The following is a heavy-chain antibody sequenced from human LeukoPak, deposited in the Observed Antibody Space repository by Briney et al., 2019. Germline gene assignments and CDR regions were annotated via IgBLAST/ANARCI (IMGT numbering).Heavy chain of an antibody. CDR2: ISSNGGST. CDR3: ARDQLLWFGAFDY. D-gene: IGHD3-10*01. J-gene: IGHJ4*02. V-gene: IGHV3-64*01. CDR1: GFTFSSYA. Sequence: GGSLRLSCAASGFTFSSYAMHWVRQAPGKGLEYVSAISSNGGSTYYANSVKGRFTISRDNSKNTLYLQMGSLRAEDMAVYYCARDQLLWFGAFDYWGQGTLVNVPS.